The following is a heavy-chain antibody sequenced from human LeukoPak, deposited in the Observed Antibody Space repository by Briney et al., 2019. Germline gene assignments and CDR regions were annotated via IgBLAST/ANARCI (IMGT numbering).Heavy chain of an antibody. CDR3: AKRPRSYCSGGSCYSGPFDY. CDR1: GFTFSSYA. D-gene: IGHD2-15*01. CDR2: ISGSGGST. V-gene: IGHV3-23*01. J-gene: IGHJ4*02. Sequence: QTGGSLRLSCAASGFTFSSYAMSWVRQAPGKGLEWVSAISGSGGSTYYADSVKGRFTISRDNSKNTLYLQMNSLRAEDTAVYYCAKRPRSYCSGGSCYSGPFDYWGQGTPVTVSS.